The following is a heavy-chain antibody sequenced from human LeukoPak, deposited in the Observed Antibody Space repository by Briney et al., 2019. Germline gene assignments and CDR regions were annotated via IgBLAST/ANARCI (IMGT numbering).Heavy chain of an antibody. CDR3: ARSAARPPYYYYYYMDV. V-gene: IGHV4-4*07. CDR1: GGSISSYY. Sequence: SETLSLTCAVSGGSISSYYWSWIRQPAGKGLEWIGRIYTSGSTNYNPSLKSRVTMSVDTSKNQFSLKLSSVTAADTAVYYCARSAARPPYYYYYYMDVWGKGTTVTVSS. D-gene: IGHD6-6*01. CDR2: IYTSGST. J-gene: IGHJ6*03.